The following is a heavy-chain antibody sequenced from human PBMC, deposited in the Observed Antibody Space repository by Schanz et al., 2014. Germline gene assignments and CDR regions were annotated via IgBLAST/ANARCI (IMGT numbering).Heavy chain of an antibody. CDR1: GYTFTSYV. D-gene: IGHD2-15*01. CDR3: ARGGDYIVVLVAVTREYYYHAMDV. Sequence: QVQLVQSGSEVKKPGSSVKVSCKASGYTFTSYVISWVRQAPGQGLEWMGWISADNGNTNYAHRLQGRVTMTTDTSTSTAYMELRSLRSDDTAVYYCARGGDYIVVLVAVTREYYYHAMDVWGQGTTVTVSS. V-gene: IGHV1-18*01. CDR2: ISADNGNT. J-gene: IGHJ6*02.